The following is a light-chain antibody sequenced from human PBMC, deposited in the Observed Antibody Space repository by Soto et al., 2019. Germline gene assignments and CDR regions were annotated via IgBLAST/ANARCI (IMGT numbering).Light chain of an antibody. CDR2: GAS. V-gene: IGKV3-20*01. CDR1: QSVSSSY. CDR3: QQYGSSPPST. Sequence: EIVLTQSPGTLSLSPGERATLSCRASQSVSSSYLAWYQQKPGQAPRLLLYGASSRATGIPDRFSGSGSGTDFTLTISRLEPEDFVVYYCQQYGSSPPSTFGQGTRLEIK. J-gene: IGKJ5*01.